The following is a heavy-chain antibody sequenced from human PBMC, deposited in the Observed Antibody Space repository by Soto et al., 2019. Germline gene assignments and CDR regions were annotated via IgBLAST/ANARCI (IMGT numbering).Heavy chain of an antibody. Sequence: ETLSLTCTVSGGSISSYYWSWIRQPPGKGLEWIGYIYYSGSTNYNPSLKSRVTISVDTSKNQFSLKLSSVTAADTAVYYCARSPDSSGYYPRWYYYGLDVWGQGTTVTVSS. CDR1: GGSISSYY. D-gene: IGHD3-22*01. V-gene: IGHV4-59*12. CDR3: ARSPDSSGYYPRWYYYGLDV. CDR2: IYYSGST. J-gene: IGHJ6*02.